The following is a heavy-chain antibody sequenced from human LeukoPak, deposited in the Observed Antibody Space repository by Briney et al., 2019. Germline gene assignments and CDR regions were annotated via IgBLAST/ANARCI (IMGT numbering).Heavy chain of an antibody. CDR1: GGSISSSSYY. CDR3: ARDGVRITMVRGVITNGMDV. Sequence: SETLSLTCTVSGGSISSSSYYWGWIRQPPGKGLEWIGSIYYSGSTYYNPSLKRRVTISVDTSKNQFSLKLSSVTAADTAVYYCARDGVRITMVRGVITNGMDVWGQGTTVTVSS. V-gene: IGHV4-39*07. CDR2: IYYSGST. J-gene: IGHJ6*02. D-gene: IGHD3-10*01.